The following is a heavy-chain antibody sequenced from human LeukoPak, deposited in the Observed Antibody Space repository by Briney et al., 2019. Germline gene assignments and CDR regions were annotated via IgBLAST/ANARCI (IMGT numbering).Heavy chain of an antibody. D-gene: IGHD3-22*01. J-gene: IGHJ3*01. V-gene: IGHV3-23*01. CDR1: GFTFSSYA. Sequence: GGSLRLSCAASGFTFSSYAMSWVRQTPGKGLEWVSAISGSGGSTYYADSVKGRFTISRDDANNLVFLQMHSLRAEDTAIYYCTRDQFFVYDNDDAFDVWGQGTKVIVSS. CDR2: ISGSGGST. CDR3: TRDQFFVYDNDDAFDV.